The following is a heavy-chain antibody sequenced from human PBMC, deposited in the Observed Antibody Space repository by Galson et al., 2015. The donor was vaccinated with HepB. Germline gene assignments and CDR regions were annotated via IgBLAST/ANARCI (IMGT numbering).Heavy chain of an antibody. J-gene: IGHJ6*02. CDR3: ARDFYCSSTSCLRYYGMDV. D-gene: IGHD2-2*01. V-gene: IGHV1-18*01. CDR1: GYTFTSYG. Sequence: QSGAEVKKPGASVKVSCKASGYTFTSYGISWVRQAPGQGLEWMGWISAYNGNTNYAQKLQGRVTMTTDTSTSAAYMELRSLRSDDTAVYYGARDFYCSSTSCLRYYGMDVWGQGTLVTVSS. CDR2: ISAYNGNT.